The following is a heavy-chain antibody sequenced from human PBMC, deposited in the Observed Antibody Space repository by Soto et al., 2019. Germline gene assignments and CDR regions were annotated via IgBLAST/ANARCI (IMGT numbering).Heavy chain of an antibody. CDR2: INPSGGTT. V-gene: IGHV1-46*01. CDR3: ARGPATAPDAY. J-gene: IGHJ4*02. D-gene: IGHD2-2*01. Sequence: QVQLAQSRNEVKKPGASVKVSCKTSGYIFTSYYIHWVRQAPGQGLEWMGIINPSGGTTTYAQKFQGRVTMTRDTSTSTVYMELSSLRSEDTAVYYCARGPATAPDAYWGLGTLVTVSS. CDR1: GYIFTSYY.